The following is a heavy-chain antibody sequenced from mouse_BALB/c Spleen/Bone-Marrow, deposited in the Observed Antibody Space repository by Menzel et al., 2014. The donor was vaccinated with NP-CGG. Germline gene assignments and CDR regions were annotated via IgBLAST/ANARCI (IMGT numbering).Heavy chain of an antibody. J-gene: IGHJ4*01. CDR2: IWSGRNT. CDR3: ARKLRFYAMDY. Sequence: VQLQQSGPGLVQPSQSLSITCTVSGFSLTTYGVHWVRQSPGKGLEWLGAIWSGRNTDYNAAFISRLSISKDNSKSXVFFEMSSLQAYDTAIYYCARKLRFYAMDYWGQGTSVTVSS. V-gene: IGHV2-2*01. CDR1: GFSLTTYG. D-gene: IGHD1-1*01.